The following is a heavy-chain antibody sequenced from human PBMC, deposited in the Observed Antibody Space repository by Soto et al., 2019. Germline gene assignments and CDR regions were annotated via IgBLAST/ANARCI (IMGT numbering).Heavy chain of an antibody. J-gene: IGHJ5*02. CDR1: GYIFSSYG. CDR3: VRGSRYDILTGYYRNWFDP. V-gene: IGHV1-18*04. Sequence: ASVKVSCKASGYIFSSYGMTWVRQAPGQGLEWMGWISAYNGNTNYAQKLQGRVTITADESTSTAYMELSSLRSEDTAVYYCVRGSRYDILTGYYRNWFDPWGQGTLVTVSS. D-gene: IGHD3-9*01. CDR2: ISAYNGNT.